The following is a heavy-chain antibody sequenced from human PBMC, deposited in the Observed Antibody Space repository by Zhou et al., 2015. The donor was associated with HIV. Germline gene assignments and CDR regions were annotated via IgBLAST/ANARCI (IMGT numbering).Heavy chain of an antibody. J-gene: IGHJ4*02. V-gene: IGHV3-21*01. D-gene: IGHD2-15*01. Sequence: EVQLVESGGGLVKPGGSLRLSCATSGFSFSSYTMNWVRQAPGRGLEWVSSISSSGSYIYYADSVKGRFTISRDDAKTSLYLQMNSLRADDTAVYYCARTYCSGGNCYSGSDYWGQGTLVTVSS. CDR2: ISSSGSYI. CDR1: GFSFSSYT. CDR3: ARTYCSGGNCYSGSDY.